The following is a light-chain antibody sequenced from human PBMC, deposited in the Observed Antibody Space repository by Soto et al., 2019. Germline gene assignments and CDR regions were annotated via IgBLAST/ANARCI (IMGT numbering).Light chain of an antibody. Sequence: DIQMTQSPSSLSASVGDRVTITCQASQDITLYLNWYQHKPGKAPNLLIHDVSTLETGVPARFSGRGSGTTFTLPIINLQPEDVATYYCQQYDSRPNTFGQGTKVDIK. J-gene: IGKJ2*01. CDR1: QDITLY. V-gene: IGKV1-33*01. CDR3: QQYDSRPNT. CDR2: DVS.